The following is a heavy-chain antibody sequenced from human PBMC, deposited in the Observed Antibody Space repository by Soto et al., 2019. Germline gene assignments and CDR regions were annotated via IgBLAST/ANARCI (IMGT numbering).Heavy chain of an antibody. CDR2: IRSKANSYAT. Sequence: EVQLVESGGGLVQPGGSLKLSCAASGFTFSGSAMHWVRQASGKGLEWVGRIRSKANSYATAYAASVKGRFTISRDDSKNTAYLQMNSLKTEDTAVYYCIAESGWPDPNYYYYYYMDVWGKGTTVTVSS. D-gene: IGHD6-19*01. CDR1: GFTFSGSA. CDR3: IAESGWPDPNYYYYYYMDV. J-gene: IGHJ6*03. V-gene: IGHV3-73*01.